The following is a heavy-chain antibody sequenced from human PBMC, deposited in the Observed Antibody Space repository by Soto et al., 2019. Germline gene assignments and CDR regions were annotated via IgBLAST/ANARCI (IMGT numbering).Heavy chain of an antibody. V-gene: IGHV4-34*01. CDR1: GGSFSGYY. CDR3: ARTLRRGPPFDY. D-gene: IGHD3-10*01. J-gene: IGHJ4*02. CDR2: INHSGST. Sequence: SETLSLTCAVYGGSFSGYYWSWIRQPPGKGLEWIGEINHSGSTNYNPSLKSRVTISVDTSRNQFSLKLSSVTAADTAVYYCARTLRRGPPFDYWGQGTLVTVSS.